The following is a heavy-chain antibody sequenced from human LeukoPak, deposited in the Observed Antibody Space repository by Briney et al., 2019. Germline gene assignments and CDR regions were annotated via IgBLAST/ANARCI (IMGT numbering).Heavy chain of an antibody. Sequence: QTGGSLRLSCAASGFTFSSYWMSWVRQAPGKGLEWVANIKQDGSEKYYVDSVKGRFTISRDNAKNSLYLQMNSLRAEDTAVYYCARTPLHSSGWPYYFDYWGQGTLVTVSS. CDR1: GFTFSSYW. D-gene: IGHD6-19*01. CDR3: ARTPLHSSGWPYYFDY. J-gene: IGHJ4*02. CDR2: IKQDGSEK. V-gene: IGHV3-7*01.